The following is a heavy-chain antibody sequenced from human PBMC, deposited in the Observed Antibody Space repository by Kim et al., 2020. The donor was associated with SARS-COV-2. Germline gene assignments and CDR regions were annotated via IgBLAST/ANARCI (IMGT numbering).Heavy chain of an antibody. V-gene: IGHV3-74*01. CDR2: GSDT. Sequence: GSDTGYAGSVPGRVTSSRDNAKNTLYLQINSLTAEDAAVYYCIKGRQLASWGQGTLVTVSS. J-gene: IGHJ5*02. CDR3: IKGRQLAS. D-gene: IGHD6-13*01.